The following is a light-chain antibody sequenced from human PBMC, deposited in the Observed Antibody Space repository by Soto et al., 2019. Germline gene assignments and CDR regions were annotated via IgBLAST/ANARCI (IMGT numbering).Light chain of an antibody. Sequence: EIVLTQSPGTLSLSPGETATLSCRASQSVSINYLAWYQQKPGQAPRLLIYGASGRATGIPDRFSGSGSGTDFTLTISRLEPEDFAVYYCQQYGTSRHGTFGQGTRREIK. CDR3: QQYGTSRHGT. J-gene: IGKJ5*01. CDR1: QSVSINY. V-gene: IGKV3-20*01. CDR2: GAS.